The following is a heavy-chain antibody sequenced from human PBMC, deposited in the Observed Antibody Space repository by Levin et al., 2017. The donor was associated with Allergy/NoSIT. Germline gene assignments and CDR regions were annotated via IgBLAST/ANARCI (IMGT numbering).Heavy chain of an antibody. J-gene: IGHJ4*02. CDR1: GFTFRSHA. CDR3: VKDLMSCSGGSCYSAPDY. Sequence: GGSLRLSCAASGFTFRSHAMNWVRQVPGKGLEWVSSMSGDGGTTNYVDSVRGRFTISRDKTNNTLYLQMNSLRVEDTAIYYCVKDLMSCSGGSCYSAPDYWGQGTLVTVSS. CDR2: MSGDGGTT. V-gene: IGHV3-23*01. D-gene: IGHD2-15*01.